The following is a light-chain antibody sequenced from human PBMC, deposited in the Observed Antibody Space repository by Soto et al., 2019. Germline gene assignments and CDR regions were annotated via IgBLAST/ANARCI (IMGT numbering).Light chain of an antibody. CDR2: DAS. CDR1: QTVRNSY. V-gene: IGKV3-20*01. Sequence: EIVLTQSPAILSVSPGERATLSCRASQTVRNSYLAWYQQKPGQAPRLLIYDASSRATGIPDRFSGGGSGTDFTLTISRLEPEDFAVYYCQQFSSYLLTFGGGTKVDIK. J-gene: IGKJ4*01. CDR3: QQFSSYLLT.